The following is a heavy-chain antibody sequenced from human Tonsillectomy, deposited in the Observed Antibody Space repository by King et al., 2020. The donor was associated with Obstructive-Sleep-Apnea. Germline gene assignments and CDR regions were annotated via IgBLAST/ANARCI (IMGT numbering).Heavy chain of an antibody. CDR3: AKVLGPYDAYNSSFDY. V-gene: IGHV3-30*18. CDR1: GFTFSNYA. D-gene: IGHD6-6*01. CDR2: MSYDVDTK. Sequence: VQLVESGGGVVQPGRSLRLSCAASGFTFSNYAMHWVRQAPGKGLEWVAIMSYDVDTKYYGDSVRGRFAVSRDNSKNTLYLQMNSLGAEDTAVFYCAKVLGPYDAYNSSFDYWGQGTLVTVSS. J-gene: IGHJ4*02.